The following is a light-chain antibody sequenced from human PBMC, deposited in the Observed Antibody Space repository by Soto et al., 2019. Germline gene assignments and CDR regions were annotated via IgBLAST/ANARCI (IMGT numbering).Light chain of an antibody. Sequence: EIVLTQSPATLSLSPGEVATVSCRASQSVSSYLAWYQQKPGQAPRLLIYGASTRATGIPDRFSGSGSGTDFTLTISRLEPEDFAVYYCQQYHTSPITFGQGTRWRL. CDR1: QSVSSY. CDR2: GAS. V-gene: IGKV3-20*01. CDR3: QQYHTSPIT. J-gene: IGKJ5*01.